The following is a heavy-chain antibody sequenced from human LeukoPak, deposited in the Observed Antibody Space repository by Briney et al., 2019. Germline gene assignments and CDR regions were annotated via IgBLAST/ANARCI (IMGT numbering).Heavy chain of an antibody. J-gene: IGHJ2*01. V-gene: IGHV3-30*18. CDR3: AKNRDRGVPTYYYDSSGSSHFDL. Sequence: GRSLRLSCAASGFTFSSYGMHWVRQAPGKGLEWVAVISYDGSNKYYADSVKGRFTISRDNSKNTLYLQMNSLRAEDTAVYYSAKNRDRGVPTYYYDSSGSSHFDLWGRGTLVTVSS. D-gene: IGHD3-22*01. CDR1: GFTFSSYG. CDR2: ISYDGSNK.